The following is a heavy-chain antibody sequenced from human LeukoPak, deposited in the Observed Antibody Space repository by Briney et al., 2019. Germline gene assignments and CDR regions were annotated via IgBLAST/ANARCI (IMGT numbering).Heavy chain of an antibody. J-gene: IGHJ5*02. V-gene: IGHV4-4*07. CDR1: GGSISSYY. CDR2: IYTSGST. D-gene: IGHD3-3*01. CDR3: AREGQWLLFMWFDP. Sequence: SETLSLTCTVSGGSISSYYWSWIRQPAGKGLEWIGRIYTSGSTNYNPSLKSRVTMSVDTSKNQFSLKLSSVTAADTAVYYCAREGQWLLFMWFDPWGQGTLVTVSS.